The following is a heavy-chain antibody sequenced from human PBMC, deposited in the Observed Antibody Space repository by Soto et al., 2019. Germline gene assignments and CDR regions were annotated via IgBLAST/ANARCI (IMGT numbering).Heavy chain of an antibody. J-gene: IGHJ1*01. Sequence: GGSLRLSCAASGFTFSSYAMSWVRQAPGKGLEWVSAISGSGGSTYYADSVKGRFTISRDNSKNTLYLQMNSLRAEDTAVYYCAKDLQHYYGSGSYFPRHWGQGTLVTVSS. V-gene: IGHV3-23*01. CDR2: ISGSGGST. CDR3: AKDLQHYYGSGSYFPRH. D-gene: IGHD3-10*01. CDR1: GFTFSSYA.